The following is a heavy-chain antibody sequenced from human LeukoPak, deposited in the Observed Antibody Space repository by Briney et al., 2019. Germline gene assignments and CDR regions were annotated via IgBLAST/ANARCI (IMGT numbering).Heavy chain of an antibody. J-gene: IGHJ6*03. CDR2: IYYSGST. Sequence: SETLSLTCTVSGCSISSSSYYWGWIRQPPGKGLAWIGSIYYSGSTYYNPSLKSRVTISVDTSKNQFSLKLSSVTAADTAVYYCVRLLNYYMDVWDKGTAVTISS. CDR3: VRLLNYYMDV. V-gene: IGHV4-39*07. CDR1: GCSISSSSYY.